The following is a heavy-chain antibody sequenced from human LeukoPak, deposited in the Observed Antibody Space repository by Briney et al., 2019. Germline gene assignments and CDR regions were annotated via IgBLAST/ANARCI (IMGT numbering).Heavy chain of an antibody. Sequence: PSQTLSLTCTVSGGSISSGDYYWSWIRQPPGKGLEWIGYIHYSGSTYYNPSLKSRVTISVDTSKNQFSLKLSSVTAADTAVYYCARGARDYYYDSSGYYYWGQGTLVTVSS. D-gene: IGHD3-22*01. V-gene: IGHV4-30-4*01. J-gene: IGHJ4*02. CDR1: GGSISSGDYY. CDR2: IHYSGST. CDR3: ARGARDYYYDSSGYYY.